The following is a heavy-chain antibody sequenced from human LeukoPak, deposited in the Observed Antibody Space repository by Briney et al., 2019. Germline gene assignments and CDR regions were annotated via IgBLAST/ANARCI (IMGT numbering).Heavy chain of an antibody. D-gene: IGHD3/OR15-3a*01. CDR1: GFTFSSYE. Sequence: GGSLRLSCAASGFTFSSYEMNWVRQAPGKGLEWVSYISSSSSTIYYTDSVKGRFTISRDNAKNSLYLQMNSLRAEDTAVYYCARTISLVWLGYYFDYWGQGTLVTVSS. J-gene: IGHJ4*02. CDR3: ARTISLVWLGYYFDY. V-gene: IGHV3-48*01. CDR2: ISSSSSTI.